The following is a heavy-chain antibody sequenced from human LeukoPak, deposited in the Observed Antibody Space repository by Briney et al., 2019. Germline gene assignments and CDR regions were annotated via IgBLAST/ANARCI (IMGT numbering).Heavy chain of an antibody. Sequence: VASVKVSCKASGYTFTGYYMHWVRQAPGQGLEWMGWINPNSGGTNYAQKFQGRVTMIRDTSISTAYMELSRLRSDDTAVYYCARSIAVAGTVADYWGQGTLVTVSS. D-gene: IGHD6-19*01. CDR2: INPNSGGT. J-gene: IGHJ4*02. CDR3: ARSIAVAGTVADY. V-gene: IGHV1-2*02. CDR1: GYTFTGYY.